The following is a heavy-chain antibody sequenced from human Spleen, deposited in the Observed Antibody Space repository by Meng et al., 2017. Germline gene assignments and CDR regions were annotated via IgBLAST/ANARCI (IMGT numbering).Heavy chain of an antibody. CDR3: ATGAAAADH. V-gene: IGHV3-15*02. J-gene: IGHJ1*01. Sequence: EVRLVDSGEALLKPGGSLILCCVASGFSFTDAWMSWVRQAPGKGLEWVGRIKSNSDGGTTDYAAPVKGRFTISRDDSKNTLYLQMNSLITEDTAVYFCATGAAAADHWGQGTLVTVSS. CDR1: GFSFTDAW. D-gene: IGHD6-13*01. CDR2: IKSNSDGGTT.